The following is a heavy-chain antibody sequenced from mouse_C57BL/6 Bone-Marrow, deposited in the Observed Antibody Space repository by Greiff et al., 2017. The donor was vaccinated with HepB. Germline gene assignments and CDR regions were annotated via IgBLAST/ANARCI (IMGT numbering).Heavy chain of an antibody. CDR3: ARSRYGSSRWYFDV. D-gene: IGHD1-1*01. J-gene: IGHJ1*03. CDR1: GYAFTNYL. CDR2: INPGSGGT. V-gene: IGHV1-54*01. Sequence: QVQLQQSGAELVRPGTSVKVSCKASGYAFTNYLIEWVKQRPGQGLEWIGVINPGSGGTNYNEKFKGKATLTADKSSSTAYMQLSSLTSEDSAVYFGARSRYGSSRWYFDVWGTGTTVTVSS.